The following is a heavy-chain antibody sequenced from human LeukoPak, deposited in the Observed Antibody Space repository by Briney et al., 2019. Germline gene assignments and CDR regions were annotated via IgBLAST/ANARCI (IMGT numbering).Heavy chain of an antibody. CDR3: TRDRYDYDSSGSYYYNFGLDV. CDR2: INPNSGGT. Sequence: GASVKVSCKASGYTFTGYYMHWVRQAPGQGLEWMGWINPNSGGTNYAQKFQGRVTMTRDTSISTAYMELSRLRSDDTAVYYCTRDRYDYDSSGSYYYNFGLDVWGQGTTVTVSS. V-gene: IGHV1-2*02. CDR1: GYTFTGYY. D-gene: IGHD3-22*01. J-gene: IGHJ6*02.